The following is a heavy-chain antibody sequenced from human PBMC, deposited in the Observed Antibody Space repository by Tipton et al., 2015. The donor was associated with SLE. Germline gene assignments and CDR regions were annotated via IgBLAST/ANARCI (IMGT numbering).Heavy chain of an antibody. V-gene: IGHV3-9*01. CDR3: ATSMAAAGSFDY. Sequence: SLRLSCAASGFTFDDYAMHWVRQAPGKGLGWVSGISWNSGSIGYADSVKGRFTISRGNSKNTLYLQINSLRAEDTAVYYCATSMAAAGSFDYWGQGTLVTVSS. J-gene: IGHJ4*02. CDR1: GFTFDDYA. CDR2: ISWNSGSI. D-gene: IGHD6-13*01.